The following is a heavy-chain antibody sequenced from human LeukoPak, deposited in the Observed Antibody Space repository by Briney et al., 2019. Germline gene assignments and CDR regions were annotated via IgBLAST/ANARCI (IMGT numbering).Heavy chain of an antibody. CDR1: GYTINTFG. J-gene: IGHJ5*02. Sequence: ASVRVSCKASGYTINTFGVAWVRQAPGQGLEWMGWISGYNGDTDYAANLQGRVTLTTDTSTNTAYMELRSLRSDDAAVYYCARSGDGNWFDPWSQGTLVTVSS. D-gene: IGHD4-17*01. CDR2: ISGYNGDT. V-gene: IGHV1-18*01. CDR3: ARSGDGNWFDP.